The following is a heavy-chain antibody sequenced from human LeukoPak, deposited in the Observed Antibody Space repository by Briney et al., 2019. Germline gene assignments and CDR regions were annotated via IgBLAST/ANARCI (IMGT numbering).Heavy chain of an antibody. Sequence: NSSETLSLTCTVSGGSISSGSYYWSWLRQPAGKGLEWIGRIYSSGKTNYNPSLKSRLTISVDASKNQFSLNLTSVTAADTAVYYCARGGRLRIFDYWGQGTLVTVSS. J-gene: IGHJ4*02. D-gene: IGHD5/OR15-5a*01. CDR2: IYSSGKT. V-gene: IGHV4-61*02. CDR3: ARGGRLRIFDY. CDR1: GGSISSGSYY.